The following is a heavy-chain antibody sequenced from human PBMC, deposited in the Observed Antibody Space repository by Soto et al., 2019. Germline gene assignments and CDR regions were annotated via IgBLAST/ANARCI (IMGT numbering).Heavy chain of an antibody. CDR1: GDSSGHFY. Sequence: WETLSLTCAISGDSSGHFYWSWIRQPAGKGLESLGRLSASGRTNYSPSLQSRVTMSLDRSRNRFSLRLTSVSAADTAVYFCARGMGRYFDLWGRGTLATVYS. CDR3: ARGMGRYFDL. V-gene: IGHV4-4*07. D-gene: IGHD2-8*01. J-gene: IGHJ2*01. CDR2: LSASGRT.